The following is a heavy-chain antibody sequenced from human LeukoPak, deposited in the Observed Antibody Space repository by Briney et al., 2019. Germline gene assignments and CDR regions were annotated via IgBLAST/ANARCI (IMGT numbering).Heavy chain of an antibody. CDR3: AKERGCSSSWPDY. Sequence: GSLRLSCAASGFSFSSYAMSWVRQTPGKGLEWVSAISGSGGSTYYADSVKGRFTISRDNSKNKLYLQMNSLRAEDTAVYYCAKERGCSSSWPDYWGQGTLVTVSS. J-gene: IGHJ4*02. CDR2: ISGSGGST. CDR1: GFSFSSYA. V-gene: IGHV3-23*01. D-gene: IGHD6-13*01.